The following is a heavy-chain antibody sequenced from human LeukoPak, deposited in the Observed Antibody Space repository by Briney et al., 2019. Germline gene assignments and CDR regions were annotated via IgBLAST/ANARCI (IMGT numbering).Heavy chain of an antibody. Sequence: PGGSLRLSCAASGFTFGDHVMHWVRQAPGKGLEWVSLISGDGGTTYYSDSVKGRFTISRDNSKNSLYLYMNSLTTEDTALYYCAKEIYCRVAGCYAPYDNWGQGALVTVSS. D-gene: IGHD2-2*01. CDR2: ISGDGGTT. CDR1: GFTFGDHV. V-gene: IGHV3-43*02. CDR3: AKEIYCRVAGCYAPYDN. J-gene: IGHJ4*02.